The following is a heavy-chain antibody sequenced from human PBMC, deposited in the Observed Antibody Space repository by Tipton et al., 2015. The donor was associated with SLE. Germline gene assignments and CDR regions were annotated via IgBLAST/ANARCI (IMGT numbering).Heavy chain of an antibody. V-gene: IGHV1-18*01. Sequence: QSGPEVKKPGASVKVSCKASGYTFTSYGISWVRQAPGQGLEWMGWISAYNGNTNYAQKLQGRVTMTTDTSTSTAYMELRSLRSDATAVYFCARDKGIWEWALPGCMSVWGQGTTVSVSS. CDR2: ISAYNGNT. D-gene: IGHD1-26*01. J-gene: IGHJ6*02. CDR3: ARDKGIWEWALPGCMSV. CDR1: GYTFTSYG.